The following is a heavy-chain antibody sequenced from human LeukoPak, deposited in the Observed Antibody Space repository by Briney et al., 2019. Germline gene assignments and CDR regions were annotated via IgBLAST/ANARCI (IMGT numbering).Heavy chain of an antibody. Sequence: SETLSLTCTVSGGSISSYCWSWIRQPPGKGLEWIGYICYSGSTNYNPSLKSRVTISVDTSKNQFSLELSSVTAADTALYYCARDLYGGYIDYWGQGTLVTVSS. J-gene: IGHJ4*02. CDR2: ICYSGST. D-gene: IGHD4/OR15-4a*01. CDR3: ARDLYGGYIDY. V-gene: IGHV4-59*01. CDR1: GGSISSYC.